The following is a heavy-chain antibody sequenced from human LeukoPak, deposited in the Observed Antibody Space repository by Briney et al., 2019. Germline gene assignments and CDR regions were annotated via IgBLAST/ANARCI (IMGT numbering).Heavy chain of an antibody. V-gene: IGHV4-59*01. CDR2: IYYNGGT. D-gene: IGHD5-18*01. CDR3: ARAGGVDTAMDANFDY. Sequence: SETLSLTCTVSGGSISSYYWGWIRQPPGKGLEWIGYIYYNGGTNYNPSLRSQVTISVDTSKNHFSLRLSSVTAADTAMYYCARAGGVDTAMDANFDYWGQGTLVTVSS. J-gene: IGHJ4*02. CDR1: GGSISSYY.